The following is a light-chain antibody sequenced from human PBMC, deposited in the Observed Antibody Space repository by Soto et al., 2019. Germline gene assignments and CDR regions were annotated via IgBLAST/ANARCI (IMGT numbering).Light chain of an antibody. CDR3: SSYTSSSLYV. Sequence: QSVLTQPASVSGSPGQSITISCTATSSDVGGYNYVSWYQQHPGKAPKLMIYEVSNRPSGVSNRFSGSKSGNTASLTISGLQAEDEADYYCSSYTSSSLYVFGTGTKVTVL. V-gene: IGLV2-14*01. CDR2: EVS. CDR1: SSDVGGYNY. J-gene: IGLJ1*01.